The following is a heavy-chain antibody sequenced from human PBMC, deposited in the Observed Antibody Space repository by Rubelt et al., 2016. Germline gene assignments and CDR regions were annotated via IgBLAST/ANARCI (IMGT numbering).Heavy chain of an antibody. Sequence: QVQLVQSGAEVKKPGASVKVSCKASGYTFTSYYMHWVRQAPGQGLEWMGIINPSGGSTSYAQKFQGRVTMTRDTPTSTVDMELSSLRSEDTAVYYCARSTTLDCFDYWGQGTLVTVSS. D-gene: IGHD4-17*01. J-gene: IGHJ4*02. CDR1: GYTFTSYY. CDR2: INPSGGST. V-gene: IGHV1-46*01. CDR3: ARSTTLDCFDY.